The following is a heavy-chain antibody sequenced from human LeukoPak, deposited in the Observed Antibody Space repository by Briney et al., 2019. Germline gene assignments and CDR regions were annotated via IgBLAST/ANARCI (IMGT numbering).Heavy chain of an antibody. V-gene: IGHV1-69*13. D-gene: IGHD2-15*01. CDR1: GGTFSSYA. CDR2: IIPIFGTA. Sequence: SVKASCKASGGTFSSYAISWVRQAPGQGLEWMGGIIPIFGTANYAQKFQGRVTITADESTSTAYMELSSLRSEDTAVYYCASRYCSGGSCYEDAFDIWGQGTMVTVSS. J-gene: IGHJ3*02. CDR3: ASRYCSGGSCYEDAFDI.